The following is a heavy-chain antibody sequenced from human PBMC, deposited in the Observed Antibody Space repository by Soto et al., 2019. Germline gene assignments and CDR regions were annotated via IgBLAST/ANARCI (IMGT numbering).Heavy chain of an antibody. D-gene: IGHD6-19*01. V-gene: IGHV1-69*13. Sequence: SVKVSCKASGGTFSSYAISWVRQAPGQGLEWMGGIIPIFGTANYAQKFQGRVTITADESTSTAYMELSSLRSEDTAVYYCARDHGGAAAVAADYWGQGTLVTVSS. J-gene: IGHJ4*02. CDR2: IIPIFGTA. CDR1: GGTFSSYA. CDR3: ARDHGGAAAVAADY.